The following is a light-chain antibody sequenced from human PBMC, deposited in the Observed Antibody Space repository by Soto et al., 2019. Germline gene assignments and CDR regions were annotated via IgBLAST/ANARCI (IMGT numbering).Light chain of an antibody. CDR1: QNISVW. V-gene: IGKV1-5*01. Sequence: DIQMTQSPSTLSASVGDGVTITCRASQNISVWLAWYQQRPGKAPKFQIYDASNLETGVSSRFSGSGSGTEFTLTIRSLQPDDFATYYCQQYDSSSPTFGQGTKLEIK. CDR2: DAS. CDR3: QQYDSSSPT. J-gene: IGKJ2*01.